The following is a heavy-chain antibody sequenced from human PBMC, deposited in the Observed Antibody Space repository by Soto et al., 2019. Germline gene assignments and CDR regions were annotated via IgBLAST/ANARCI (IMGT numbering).Heavy chain of an antibody. J-gene: IGHJ5*02. Sequence: SVKVSCKASGGTFSSYAISWVRQAPGQGLEWMGGIIPIFGTANYAQKFQGRVTITADESTSTAYMELSSLRSEDTAVYYCASQYSSSWPQKNWFDPWGQGTLVTVSS. V-gene: IGHV1-69*13. CDR2: IIPIFGTA. CDR3: ASQYSSSWPQKNWFDP. CDR1: GGTFSSYA. D-gene: IGHD6-13*01.